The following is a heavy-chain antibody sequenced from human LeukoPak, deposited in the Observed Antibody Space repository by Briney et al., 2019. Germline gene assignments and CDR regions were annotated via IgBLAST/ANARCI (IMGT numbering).Heavy chain of an antibody. V-gene: IGHV4-34*01. J-gene: IGHJ4*02. CDR3: ARGGRMGRITMVRGVIFFDY. D-gene: IGHD3-10*01. Sequence: PSETLSLTCAVYGGSFSGYYWSWIRNPPGQGLEWVGELNHGGSTNYNPSLKSRVTISVDTSKNQFSLKLSSVTAADTAVYYCARGGRMGRITMVRGVIFFDYWGQGTLVTVSS. CDR2: LNHGGST. CDR1: GGSFSGYY.